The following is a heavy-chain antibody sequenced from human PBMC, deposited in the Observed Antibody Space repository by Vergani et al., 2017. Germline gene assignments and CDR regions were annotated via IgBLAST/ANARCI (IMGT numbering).Heavy chain of an antibody. CDR1: GGTFSSYA. Sequence: QVQLVQSGAEVKKPGSSVKVSCKASGGTFSSYAISWVRQAPGQGLEWMGGIIPIFGTANYAQKFQGRVTITADESTRTAYMELSSLRYEDTAVYYCARYYYDSSGYRPDYYYYMDVWGKGTTVTVSS. J-gene: IGHJ6*03. D-gene: IGHD3-22*01. CDR2: IIPIFGTA. V-gene: IGHV1-69*01. CDR3: ARYYYDSSGYRPDYYYYMDV.